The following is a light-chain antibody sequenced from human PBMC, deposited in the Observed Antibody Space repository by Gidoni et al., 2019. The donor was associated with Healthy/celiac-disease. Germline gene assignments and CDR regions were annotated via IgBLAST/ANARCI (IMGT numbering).Light chain of an antibody. CDR2: AAS. J-gene: IGKJ1*01. CDR3: QQSYSSSWT. Sequence: DIQMTQSPFSLSASVGDRVTITCRASQSISGYLNWYQQKPGKAPKLLIYAASSLQTGVPSRFSGSGSGTDFTLTISSLQPEDFATYYCQQSYSSSWTFXQXTRVEIK. V-gene: IGKV1-39*01. CDR1: QSISGY.